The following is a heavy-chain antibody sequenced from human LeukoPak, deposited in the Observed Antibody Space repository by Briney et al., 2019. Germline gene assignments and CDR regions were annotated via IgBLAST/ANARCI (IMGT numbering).Heavy chain of an antibody. CDR2: IYYSGST. CDR3: ARTEIIRHSGSYYPLGWFDP. CDR1: GGSISSSSYY. D-gene: IGHD1-26*01. J-gene: IGHJ5*02. Sequence: SETLSLTCTVSGGSISSSSYYWGWIRQPPGKGLEWIGSIYYSGSTYYNPSLKSRVTISVDTSKNQFSLKLSSVTAADTAVYYCARTEIIRHSGSYYPLGWFDPWGQGTLVTVSS. V-gene: IGHV4-39*07.